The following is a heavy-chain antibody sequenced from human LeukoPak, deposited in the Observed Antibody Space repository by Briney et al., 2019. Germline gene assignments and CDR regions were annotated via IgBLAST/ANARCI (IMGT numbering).Heavy chain of an antibody. CDR2: ISASGSSA. V-gene: IGHV3-23*01. Sequence: PGGSLRLSCAASGFTFSSSAMSWVRQAPGKGLEWVSAISASGSSAYYADSVKGRFTVSRDNSKNTLYLQMNSLRAEDTAEYYCAREDRGYDYDFWGQGTLVTVSS. CDR3: AREDRGYDYDF. CDR1: GFTFSSSA. J-gene: IGHJ4*02. D-gene: IGHD5-12*01.